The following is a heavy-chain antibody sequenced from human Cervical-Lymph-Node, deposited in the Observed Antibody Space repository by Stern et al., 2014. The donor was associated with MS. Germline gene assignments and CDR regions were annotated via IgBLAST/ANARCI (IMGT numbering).Heavy chain of an antibody. Sequence: VQLVQSGGGLVQPGGSLRLSCVGSGFTFSHYWMTWVRQAPGKGLDWVASINKDGSEKCYVDSLKGRFTISRDNAKKSLYLQMTSLRADDTAVYCCARKTTAKNWGQGTLVTVSS. D-gene: IGHD4-17*01. J-gene: IGHJ4*02. CDR2: INKDGSEK. CDR1: GFTFSHYW. V-gene: IGHV3-7*01. CDR3: ARKTTAKN.